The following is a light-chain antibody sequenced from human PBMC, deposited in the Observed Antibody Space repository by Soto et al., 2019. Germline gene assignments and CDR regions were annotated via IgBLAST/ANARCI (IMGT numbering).Light chain of an antibody. CDR1: QSISSW. CDR2: DAS. J-gene: IGKJ1*01. CDR3: QQYNTFPRT. Sequence: DIQMIQSPSTLSASVGDRVTITCRASQSISSWLAWYQQKPGQAPNLLIFDASSLESGVPSRFSGSGSGTEFTLTINSLQPDDFATYYCQQYNTFPRTFGQGTKVEIK. V-gene: IGKV1-5*01.